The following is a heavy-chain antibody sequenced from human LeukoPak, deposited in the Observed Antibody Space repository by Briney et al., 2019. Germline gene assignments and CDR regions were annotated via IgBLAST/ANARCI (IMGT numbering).Heavy chain of an antibody. V-gene: IGHV4-31*03. Sequence: SETLSLTCTVSGGSISSGGYYWSWIRQHPGKGLEWIGYIYYSGSTYYNPSLKSRVTISVDTSKYQFSLKLSSVTAADTAVYYCARDQLQYGMDVWGQGTTVTVSS. CDR2: IYYSGST. CDR3: ARDQLQYGMDV. CDR1: GGSISSGGYY. J-gene: IGHJ6*02. D-gene: IGHD1-26*01.